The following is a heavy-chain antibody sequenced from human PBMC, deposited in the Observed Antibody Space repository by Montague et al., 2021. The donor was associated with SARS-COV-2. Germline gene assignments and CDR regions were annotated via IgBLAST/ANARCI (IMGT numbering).Heavy chain of an antibody. D-gene: IGHD6-13*01. V-gene: IGHV3-74*01. CDR3: VRAFSNSFKWFDP. Sequence: SLRVSCAASGFPFSAYWMHWVRQAPGQGLEWVARIRADGTTTNYADSVKGRFSISRDNAQDTVYLHMTTLTAEDTAVYYCVRAFSNSFKWFDPWGQGTLVTVSS. CDR2: IRADGTTT. J-gene: IGHJ5*02. CDR1: GFPFSAYW.